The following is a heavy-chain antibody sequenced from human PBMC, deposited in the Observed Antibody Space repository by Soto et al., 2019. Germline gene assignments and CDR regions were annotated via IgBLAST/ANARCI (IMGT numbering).Heavy chain of an antibody. V-gene: IGHV4-59*01. J-gene: IGHJ4*02. D-gene: IGHD3-10*01. CDR2: IYYSGST. Sequence: SETLSLTCTVSGGSISSYYWSWIRQPPGKGLEWIGYIYYSGSTNYNPSLKSRVTISVDTSKNQFSLKLSSVTAADTAVYYCARLRGLKLLWFGEYIAGRGVDYFDYWGQGTLVTVSS. CDR3: ARLRGLKLLWFGEYIAGRGVDYFDY. CDR1: GGSISSYY.